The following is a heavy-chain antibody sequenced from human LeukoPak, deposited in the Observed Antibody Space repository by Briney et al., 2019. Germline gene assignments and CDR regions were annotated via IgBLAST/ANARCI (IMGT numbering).Heavy chain of an antibody. CDR2: INPNSGGT. CDR3: ARDPGYCSSTSCQEWLDP. D-gene: IGHD2-2*01. J-gene: IGHJ5*02. Sequence: GASVKVSCKASGYTFTGYYMHWVRQAPGQGLEWMGRINPNSGGTNYAQEFQGRVTMTRDTSISTAYMELSRLRSDDTAVYYCARDPGYCSSTSCQEWLDPWGQGTLVTVSS. V-gene: IGHV1-2*06. CDR1: GYTFTGYY.